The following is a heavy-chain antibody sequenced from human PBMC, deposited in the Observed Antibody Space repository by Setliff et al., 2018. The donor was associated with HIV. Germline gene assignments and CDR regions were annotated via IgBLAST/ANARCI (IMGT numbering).Heavy chain of an antibody. D-gene: IGHD1-26*01. Sequence: ASVKVSCKASGYTFTRYFMHCVRQAPGQGLEWLGMINPSGGSTWYAQKFQGRVTMTGDTSTNTLYMELRGLRSEDTAVYYCATHRWYSGSYLRDYWGQGTLVTVSS. CDR2: INPSGGST. J-gene: IGHJ4*02. CDR3: ATHRWYSGSYLRDY. CDR1: GYTFTRYF. V-gene: IGHV1-46*01.